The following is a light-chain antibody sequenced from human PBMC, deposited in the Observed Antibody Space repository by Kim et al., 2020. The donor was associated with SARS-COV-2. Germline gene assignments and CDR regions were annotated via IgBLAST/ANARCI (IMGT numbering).Light chain of an antibody. V-gene: IGKV3-20*01. J-gene: IGKJ2*01. Sequence: LSPCSQPPSSCMPSRSDSSSYVTWYQPKPGQAPRLLIYCASSRATGFPDRFSGSVSGTDFTLTISRLEPEDFAVYFCPQSCSSPFTFGQGPKLAI. CDR1: RSDSSSY. CDR2: CAS. CDR3: PQSCSSPFT.